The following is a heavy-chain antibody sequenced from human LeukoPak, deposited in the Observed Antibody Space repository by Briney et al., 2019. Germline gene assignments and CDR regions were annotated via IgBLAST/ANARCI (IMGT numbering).Heavy chain of an antibody. CDR2: SSSSDDGK. V-gene: IGHV3-23*01. J-gene: IGHJ6*03. CDR3: AKSGYYYYMGV. CDR1: GLSLNSYA. D-gene: IGHD1-1*01. Sequence: GGSLRLSCTASGLSLNSYAISWVRQVPGKGLEWVCASSSSDDGKWYADSVRGRFTISRDNSKNTLYLQMNSLRAEDTAVYYCAKSGYYYYMGVWGKGTTVTISS.